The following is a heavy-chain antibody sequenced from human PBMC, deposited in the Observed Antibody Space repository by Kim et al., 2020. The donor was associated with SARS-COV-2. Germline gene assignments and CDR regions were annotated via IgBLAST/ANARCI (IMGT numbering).Heavy chain of an antibody. CDR3: ARKAEVVVTAIVSWFDP. D-gene: IGHD2-21*02. J-gene: IGHJ5*02. Sequence: ASVKVSCKASGYTFTSYDINWVRQATGQGLEWMGWMNPNSGNTGYAQKFQGRVTMTRNTSISTAYMELSILRSEDTAVYYCARKAEVVVTAIVSWFDPWGQGTLVTVSS. CDR2: MNPNSGNT. CDR1: GYTFTSYD. V-gene: IGHV1-8*01.